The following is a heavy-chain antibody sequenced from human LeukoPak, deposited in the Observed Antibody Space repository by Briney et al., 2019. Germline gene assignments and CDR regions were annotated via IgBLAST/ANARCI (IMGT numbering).Heavy chain of an antibody. V-gene: IGHV4-4*07. J-gene: IGHJ5*02. D-gene: IGHD3-10*01. CDR3: ARALWFGNENWFDP. CDR2: IYTAGST. Sequence: SETLSLTCTVSDDSFSTYSWSWIRQPAGKGLEWIGRIYTAGSTNYNPSLKSRVTISVDTSKNQFSLKLSSVTAADTAVYYCARALWFGNENWFDPWGQGTLVTVSS. CDR1: DDSFSTYS.